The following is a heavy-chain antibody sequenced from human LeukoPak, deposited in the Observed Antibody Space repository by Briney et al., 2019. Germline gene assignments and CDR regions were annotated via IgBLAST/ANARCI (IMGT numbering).Heavy chain of an antibody. D-gene: IGHD3-22*01. V-gene: IGHV1-8*01. CDR2: MNPNSGNT. J-gene: IGHJ4*02. Sequence: GASVKVSCKASGHTFTSYDINWVRQATGQGLEWMGWMNPNSGNTGYAQKFQGRVTMTRNTSISTAYMELSSLRSDDTAVYYCARDKREYYYDSSGYSTWYYFDYWGQGTLVTVSS. CDR3: ARDKREYYYDSSGYSTWYYFDY. CDR1: GHTFTSYD.